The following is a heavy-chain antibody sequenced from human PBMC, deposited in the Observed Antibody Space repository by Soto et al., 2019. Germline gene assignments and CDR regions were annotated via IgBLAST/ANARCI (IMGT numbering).Heavy chain of an antibody. J-gene: IGHJ5*02. CDR3: ARLNKPGWFDP. Sequence: SETLSLTCTVSSGSIISSNYYWAWIRQPPEKGLEWIATIYYSGSTYYSPSLKSRVTISVDTSKNLFSLRLASVTAADTAVYYCARLNKPGWFDPWGQGTLVTVS. CDR2: IYYSGST. V-gene: IGHV4-39*01. CDR1: SGSIISSNYY.